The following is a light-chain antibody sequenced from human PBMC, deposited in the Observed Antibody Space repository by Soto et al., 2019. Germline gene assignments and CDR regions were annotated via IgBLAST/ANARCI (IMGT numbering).Light chain of an antibody. J-gene: IGKJ2*01. CDR3: HHYGYGADT. V-gene: IGKV3-20*01. Sequence: ELVLTQSPGTLSLSPGERATLSCRASESVRNNSLAWYQQHPGQAPRLLIFGASSRATGIPDRFTGSGSGADCSLTISRLEPEDSAVYFCHHYGYGADTFGQGTKLEIK. CDR1: ESVRNNS. CDR2: GAS.